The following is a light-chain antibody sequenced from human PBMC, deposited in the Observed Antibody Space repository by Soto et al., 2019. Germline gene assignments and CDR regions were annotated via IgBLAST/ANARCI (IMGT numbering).Light chain of an antibody. V-gene: IGKV1-33*01. CDR3: QQYDNLPLT. J-gene: IGKJ4*01. Sequence: IKLTHSPSSLSASVVERVTMXLQASQDISNYLNWYQQKPGKAPKLLIYDASNLETGVPSRFSGSGSGTDFTFTISSLQPEDIATYYCQQYDNLPLTFGGGTKVDI. CDR2: DAS. CDR1: QDISNY.